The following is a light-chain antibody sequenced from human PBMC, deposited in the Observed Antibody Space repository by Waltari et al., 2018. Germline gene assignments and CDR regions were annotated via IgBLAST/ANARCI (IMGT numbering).Light chain of an antibody. CDR3: SSYTSSSSVV. CDR2: EVS. Sequence: QSALTQPASVSVSPGQSITLSCPGTSSDVGGYNYVPWYQQHPGKAPKLMIYEVSNRPSGVSNRFSGSKSGNTASLTISGLQAEDEADYYCSSYTSSSSVVFGGGTKLTVL. J-gene: IGLJ2*01. CDR1: SSDVGGYNY. V-gene: IGLV2-14*01.